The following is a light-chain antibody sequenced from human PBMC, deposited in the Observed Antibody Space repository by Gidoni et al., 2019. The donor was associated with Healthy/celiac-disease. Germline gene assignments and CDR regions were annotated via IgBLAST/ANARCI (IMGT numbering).Light chain of an antibody. CDR2: DAS. Sequence: EIVLTQSPATLSLSPGERATLSCRASQSVSSYLACYQQKPGQAPRLLIYDASNRATGSPARFSGSGSGTDFTLAISSLEPEDFAVYYCQQRSNWPGTFGQGTKVEIK. V-gene: IGKV3-11*01. J-gene: IGKJ2*01. CDR3: QQRSNWPGT. CDR1: QSVSSY.